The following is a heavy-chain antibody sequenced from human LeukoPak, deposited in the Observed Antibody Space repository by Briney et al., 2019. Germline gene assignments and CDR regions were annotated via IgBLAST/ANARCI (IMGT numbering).Heavy chain of an antibody. CDR2: IYYSGST. D-gene: IGHD2/OR15-2a*01. Sequence: PSETLSLTCTVSGGSISSGGYYWSWIRQHPGKGLEWIGDIYYSGSTYYQPSIKGGVTISVDKSKKQFSLKLSSVSAADTAVYYCARRRDEYTVIDYWGQGTLVSVSS. J-gene: IGHJ4*02. V-gene: IGHV4-31*03. CDR1: GGSISSGGYY. CDR3: ARRRDEYTVIDY.